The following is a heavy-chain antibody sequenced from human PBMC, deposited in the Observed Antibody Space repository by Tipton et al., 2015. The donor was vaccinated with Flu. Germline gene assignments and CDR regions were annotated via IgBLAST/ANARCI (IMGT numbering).Heavy chain of an antibody. CDR3: ARDSLLRYFDWTYYYYGMDV. D-gene: IGHD3-9*01. J-gene: IGHJ6*02. CDR2: ISAYNGNT. Sequence: QVQLVQSGAEVKKPGASVKVSCKASGYTFTSYGISWVRQAPGQGLEWMGWISAYNGNTNYAQKLQGRVTMTTDTSTSTAYMELRSLRSDDTAVYYCARDSLLRYFDWTYYYYGMDVWGQGTTVTVSS. CDR1: GYTFTSYG. V-gene: IGHV1-18*01.